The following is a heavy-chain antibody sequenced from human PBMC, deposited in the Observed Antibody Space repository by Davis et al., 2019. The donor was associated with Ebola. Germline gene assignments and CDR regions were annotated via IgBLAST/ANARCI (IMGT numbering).Heavy chain of an antibody. V-gene: IGHV4-59*08. CDR2: ITYSGST. D-gene: IGHD1-26*01. CDR3: ARPPWD. CDR1: GGSINSHY. Sequence: MPSETLSLTCIVSGGSINSHYWSWIRQPPGKGLEWIAYITYSGSTNYNPALKSRVTISLDTSKNQFSLKLSSVTAADTAVYYCARPPWDWGQGTLVTVSS. J-gene: IGHJ4*02.